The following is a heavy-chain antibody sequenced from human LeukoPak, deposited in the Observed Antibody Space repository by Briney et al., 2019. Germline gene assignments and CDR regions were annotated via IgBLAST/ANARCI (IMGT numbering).Heavy chain of an antibody. CDR1: GFTFSSYS. CDR3: ATSDDSSGSD. V-gene: IGHV3-21*01. CDR2: ISSSSSYI. Sequence: GGSLRLSCAASGFTFSSYSLNWVRQAPGKGLEWVSSISSSSSYIYYADSVKGRFTISRDNAKNSLYLQMNSLRAEDTALYYCATSDDSSGSDWGQGTLVTVSS. D-gene: IGHD3-22*01. J-gene: IGHJ4*02.